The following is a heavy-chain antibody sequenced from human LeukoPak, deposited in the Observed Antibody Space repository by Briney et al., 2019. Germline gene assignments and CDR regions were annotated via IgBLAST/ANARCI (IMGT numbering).Heavy chain of an antibody. Sequence: GGPLRLSCAASGFTFSSYAMSWVRQAPGKGLEWVSAISGSGGSTYYADSVKGRFTISRDNSKNTLYLQMNSLRAEDTAVYYCAKGGSSGRYYMDVWGKGTTVTVSS. CDR3: AKGGSSGRYYMDV. V-gene: IGHV3-23*01. D-gene: IGHD6-19*01. J-gene: IGHJ6*03. CDR2: ISGSGGST. CDR1: GFTFSSYA.